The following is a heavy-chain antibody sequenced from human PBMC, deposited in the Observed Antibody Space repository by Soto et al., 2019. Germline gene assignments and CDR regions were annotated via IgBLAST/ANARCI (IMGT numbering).Heavy chain of an antibody. CDR2: VYYTGST. J-gene: IGHJ4*02. CDR1: GGSISGSY. D-gene: IGHD6-19*01. CDR3: ARSVAVPGAHIDY. V-gene: IGHV4-59*01. Sequence: SEALSVTCSFSGGSISGSYWNWIRQSPGKGLEWLGYVYYTGSTNYSPSLRSRVSISVDTSKNEFSLRLSSVTAADTAVYFCARSVAVPGAHIDYWEQGTKVTVSS.